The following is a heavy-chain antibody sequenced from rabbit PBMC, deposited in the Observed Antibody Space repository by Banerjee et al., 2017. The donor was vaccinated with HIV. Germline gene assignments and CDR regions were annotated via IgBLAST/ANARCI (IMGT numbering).Heavy chain of an antibody. CDR3: ASASSSGYYGYYFNL. CDR2: IYTTSGST. CDR1: GFDFSSYYR. D-gene: IGHD1-1*01. J-gene: IGHJ4*01. V-gene: IGHV1S43*01. Sequence: QEQLKESGGGLVQPGGSLKLSCKASGFDFSSYYRMCWVRQAPGRGLELIACIYTTSGSTWYASWVNGRFTISRSTSLNTVDLKMTSLTAADTATYFCASASSSGYYGYYFNLWGQGTLVTVS.